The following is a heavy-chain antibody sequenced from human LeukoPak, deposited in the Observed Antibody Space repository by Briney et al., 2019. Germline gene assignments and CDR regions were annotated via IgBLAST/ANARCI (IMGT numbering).Heavy chain of an antibody. CDR1: GVSVSDGRYY. D-gene: IGHD2-2*01. V-gene: IGHV4-31*03. J-gene: IGHJ3*01. Sequence: SQTLSLTCNVSGVSVSDGRYYWTWIRQHPGKGLEWIGYKYYSGSAKYNPSLKSRLIISIDTSKNQFSLQLSSVTAADTATYYCATPYCSSISCLDVFNVWGQGTRVTVSS. CDR3: ATPYCSSISCLDVFNV. CDR2: KYYSGSA.